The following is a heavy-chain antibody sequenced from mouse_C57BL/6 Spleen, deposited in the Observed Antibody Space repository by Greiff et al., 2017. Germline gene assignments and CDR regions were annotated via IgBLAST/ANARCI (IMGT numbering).Heavy chain of an antibody. CDR2: IDPENGDT. Sequence: EVQVVESGAELVRPGASVKLSCTASGFNIKDDYMHWVKQRPEQGLEWIGWIDPENGDTEYASKFQGKATITADTSSNTAYLQLSSLTSEDTAVYYCTTGGYGSPYYFDYWGQGTTLTVSS. D-gene: IGHD1-1*01. CDR3: TTGGYGSPYYFDY. V-gene: IGHV14-4*01. CDR1: GFNIKDDY. J-gene: IGHJ2*01.